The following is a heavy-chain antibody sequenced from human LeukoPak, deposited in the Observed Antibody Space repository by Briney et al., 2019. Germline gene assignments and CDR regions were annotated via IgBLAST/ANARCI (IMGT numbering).Heavy chain of an antibody. CDR3: ARPTYGSGLGAFDF. D-gene: IGHD3-10*01. CDR1: GGSITGCY. J-gene: IGHJ3*01. V-gene: IGHV4-59*08. CDR2: IFSSGST. Sequence: SETLSLTCTVSGGSITGCYWSWIRQPPGKGLEWVGYIFSSGSTNYSPSLKSRVAISVDTSKNQFSLKLISVTAADTAVYYCARPTYGSGLGAFDFWGRGTMVVVSS.